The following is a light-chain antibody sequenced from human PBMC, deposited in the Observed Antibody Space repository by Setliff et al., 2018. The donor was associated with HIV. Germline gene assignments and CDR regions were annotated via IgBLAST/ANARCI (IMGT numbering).Light chain of an antibody. CDR3: SSYTSSSTLNYV. V-gene: IGLV2-14*01. J-gene: IGLJ1*01. CDR2: EVS. Sequence: VLTQPASVSGSPGQSITISCTGTSSDVGGYNYVSWYQQHPGKAPKLMIYEVSNRPSGVSNRFSGSKSGNTASLTISGLQAEDEADYYCSSYTSSSTLNYVFGTGTKV. CDR1: SSDVGGYNY.